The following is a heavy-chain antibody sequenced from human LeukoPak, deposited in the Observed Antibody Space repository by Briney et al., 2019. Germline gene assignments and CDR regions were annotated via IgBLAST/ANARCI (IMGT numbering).Heavy chain of an antibody. D-gene: IGHD1-26*01. Sequence: ASVKVSCKASGYTLTSYDINWVRQATGQGLEWMGWMNPNSGNTGYAQKFQGRVTITRNTSISTAYMELSSLRSEDTAVYYCARDPRGSPIDYWGQGTLVTVSS. CDR1: GYTLTSYD. CDR3: ARDPRGSPIDY. CDR2: MNPNSGNT. V-gene: IGHV1-8*03. J-gene: IGHJ4*02.